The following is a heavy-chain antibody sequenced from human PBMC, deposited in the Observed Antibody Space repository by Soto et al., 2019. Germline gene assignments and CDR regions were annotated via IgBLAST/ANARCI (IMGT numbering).Heavy chain of an antibody. CDR3: AKVQQLGHNYCYNDIGV. D-gene: IGHD6-6*01. CDR2: ISGSGGSA. CDR1: GFTFSSYA. Sequence: PGGCLRLSCAAAGFTFSSYAMSWIRQAPGEGLEWVSGISGSGGSAYCADSVKGRFTISRDNSKIMLYLQMNSLRAEDTALYYYAKVQQLGHNYCYNDIGVWHQGTTV. V-gene: IGHV3-23*01. J-gene: IGHJ6*02.